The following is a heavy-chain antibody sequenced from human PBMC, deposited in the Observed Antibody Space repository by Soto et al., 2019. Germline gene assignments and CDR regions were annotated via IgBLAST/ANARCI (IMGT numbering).Heavy chain of an antibody. CDR2: ISSTTNYI. Sequence: GGSLRLSCAASGFTYTRYSMNWVRQAPGKGLEWVSSISSTTNYIYYADSVKGRFTISRDNSKNTLYLQMNSLRAEDTAVYYCAKDPPIAVAGTRWFDPWGQGTLVTVSS. CDR1: GFTYTRYS. J-gene: IGHJ5*02. D-gene: IGHD6-19*01. V-gene: IGHV3-21*04. CDR3: AKDPPIAVAGTRWFDP.